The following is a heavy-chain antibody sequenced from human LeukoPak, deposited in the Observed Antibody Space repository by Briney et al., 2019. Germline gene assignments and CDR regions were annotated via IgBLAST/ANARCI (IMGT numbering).Heavy chain of an antibody. Sequence: ASVKVSCKASGYTLTGYYLHWVRQAPGQGFELMGIINPSGGTTIYAQKFQVRVTLTRDTSTSTVYMELSSLRSEDTAVYYCARDLILNYYDSGRYYLDYWGQGTLVTVSS. CDR1: GYTLTGYY. D-gene: IGHD3-10*01. CDR3: ARDLILNYYDSGRYYLDY. CDR2: INPSGGTT. J-gene: IGHJ4*02. V-gene: IGHV1-46*01.